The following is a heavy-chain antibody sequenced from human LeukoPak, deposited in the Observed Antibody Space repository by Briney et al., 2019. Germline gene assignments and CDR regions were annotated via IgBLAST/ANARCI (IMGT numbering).Heavy chain of an antibody. Sequence: GASVTVSCKASGYTFTSYGISWVRQAPGQGLEWMGWVSAYNGNTNYAQKLQGRVTITTDTSTSTAYMELRSLRSDDTAVYYCARDRDGDSDYYYDGMDVWVQGTTVTVSS. D-gene: IGHD4-17*01. CDR1: GYTFTSYG. CDR3: ARDRDGDSDYYYDGMDV. V-gene: IGHV1-18*01. CDR2: VSAYNGNT. J-gene: IGHJ6*02.